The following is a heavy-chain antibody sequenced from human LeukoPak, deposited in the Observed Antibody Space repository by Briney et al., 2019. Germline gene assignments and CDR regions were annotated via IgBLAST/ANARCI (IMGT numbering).Heavy chain of an antibody. D-gene: IGHD2-2*02. J-gene: IGHJ3*02. CDR3: ARLERVVVVPAAIEGDAFDI. V-gene: IGHV3-48*01. CDR2: ISSSSSTM. CDR1: GFTFSSYS. Sequence: PGGSLRLSCAASGFTFSSYSMNWVRQAPGKGLEWVSYISSSSSTMCYADSVKGRFTISRDNAKNSLYLQMNSLRAEDTAVYYCARLERVVVVPAAIEGDAFDIWGQGTMVTVSS.